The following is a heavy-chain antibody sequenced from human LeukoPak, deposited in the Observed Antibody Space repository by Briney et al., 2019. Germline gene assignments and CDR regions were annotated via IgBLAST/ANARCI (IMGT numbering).Heavy chain of an antibody. J-gene: IGHJ5*02. D-gene: IGHD2-2*01. CDR1: GGSISSSNW. CDR3: AGIVVVPAAMGPGFDP. CDR2: IYHSGST. V-gene: IGHV4-4*02. Sequence: PSGTLSLTCAVSGGSISSSNWWSWVRQPPGKGLEWIGEIYHSGSTNYNPSLKSRVTITVDRSKNQFSLKLSSVTAADTAVYYCAGIVVVPAAMGPGFDPWGQGTLVTVSS.